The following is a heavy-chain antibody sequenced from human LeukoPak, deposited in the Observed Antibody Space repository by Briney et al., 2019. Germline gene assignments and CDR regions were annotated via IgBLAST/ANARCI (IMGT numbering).Heavy chain of an antibody. V-gene: IGHV1-18*01. Sequence: ASVKVSCKASGYTFTSYGISWVRQAPGQGLEWMGWISGYSGDTNYAQKFQGRVTLTTDTSTSTVYMELRSLRSDDTAVFYCARDHMITFGGVIDYWGQGTLVTVSS. J-gene: IGHJ4*02. CDR1: GYTFTSYG. CDR3: ARDHMITFGGVIDY. D-gene: IGHD3-16*01. CDR2: ISGYSGDT.